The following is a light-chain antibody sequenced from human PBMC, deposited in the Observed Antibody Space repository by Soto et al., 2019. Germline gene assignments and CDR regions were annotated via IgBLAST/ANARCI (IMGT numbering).Light chain of an antibody. CDR3: AAWDDSLSGPV. CDR2: RNN. J-gene: IGLJ7*01. Sequence: QSVLTQPPSASGTPGQRVTISCSGSSSNIGSNYVYWHQQLPGTAPKLLIYRNNQRPSGVPDRFSGSKSGTSASLAISGLRSEDEADYYCAAWDDSLSGPVFGGGTQLTVL. V-gene: IGLV1-47*01. CDR1: SSNIGSNY.